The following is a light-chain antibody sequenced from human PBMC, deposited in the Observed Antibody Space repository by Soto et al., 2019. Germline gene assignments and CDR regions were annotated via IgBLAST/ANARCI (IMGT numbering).Light chain of an antibody. Sequence: EIVMTQSPPTLSVSPGERATLSCRASQNVENKLAWYQQRPCPSPMLPISAASTRAPGVPARFSGSRSGADFTLTISSLQSEDVAVSYRQQYNSSPLTVGEGTKGDIK. CDR2: AAS. CDR1: QNVENK. J-gene: IGKJ4*01. V-gene: IGKV3-15*01. CDR3: QQYNSSPLT.